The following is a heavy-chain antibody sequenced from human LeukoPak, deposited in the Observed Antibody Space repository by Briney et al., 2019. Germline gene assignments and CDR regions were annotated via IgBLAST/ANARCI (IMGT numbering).Heavy chain of an antibody. Sequence: PGGSLRLSCAASGFTFSSYGMHWVRQAPGKGLEWVAVISYDGSNKYYADSVKGRFTISRDNSKNTLYLQMNSLRAEDTAVYYCAKAGGSGNIWGQGTMVTVSS. V-gene: IGHV3-30*18. CDR1: GFTFSSYG. CDR2: ISYDGSNK. D-gene: IGHD3-10*01. J-gene: IGHJ3*02. CDR3: AKAGGSGNI.